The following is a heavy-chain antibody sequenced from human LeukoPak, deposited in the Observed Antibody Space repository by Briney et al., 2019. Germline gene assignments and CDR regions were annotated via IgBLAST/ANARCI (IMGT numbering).Heavy chain of an antibody. CDR2: ISAYNGNT. CDR1: GYTFTSYG. J-gene: IGHJ4*02. D-gene: IGHD5-12*01. Sequence: ASVKVSCKASGYTFTSYGISWVRQAPGQGLEWMGWISAYNGNTNYAQKFQGRVTMTTDTSTSTVYMELRSLRSGDTAVYYCARADIVATIIDYWGQGTLVTVSS. CDR3: ARADIVATIIDY. V-gene: IGHV1-18*01.